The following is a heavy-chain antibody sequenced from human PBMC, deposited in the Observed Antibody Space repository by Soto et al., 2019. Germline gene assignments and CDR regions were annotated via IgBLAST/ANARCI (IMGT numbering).Heavy chain of an antibody. CDR3: ARGVYCTNGVCYRGFDY. J-gene: IGHJ4*02. D-gene: IGHD2-8*01. V-gene: IGHV4-61*08. Sequence: SETLSLTCTVSGGSISSGGYYWSWIRQHPGKGLEWIGYIYYSGSTNYNPSLKSRVTISVDTSKNQFSLKLSSVTAADTAVYYCARGVYCTNGVCYRGFDYWGQGTRVT. CDR2: IYYSGST. CDR1: GGSISSGGYY.